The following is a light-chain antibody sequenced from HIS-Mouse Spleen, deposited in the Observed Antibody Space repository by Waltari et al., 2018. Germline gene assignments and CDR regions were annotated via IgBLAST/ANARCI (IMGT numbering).Light chain of an antibody. CDR1: QSVSSN. Sequence: EIVRTQSPATLSVSPGERATLSCRASQSVSSNLAWYQQKPGQAPRLLIYGASTRATGIPARFSGSGSGTEFTLTISSMQSEDFAVYYCQQYNNWPSTWTFGQGTKVEIK. CDR3: QQYNNWPSTWT. J-gene: IGKJ1*01. CDR2: GAS. V-gene: IGKV3-15*01.